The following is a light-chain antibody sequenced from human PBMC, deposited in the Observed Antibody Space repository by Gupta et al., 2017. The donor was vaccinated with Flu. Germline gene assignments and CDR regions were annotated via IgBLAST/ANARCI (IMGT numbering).Light chain of an antibody. J-gene: IGKJ4*01. CDR1: QSLSNNY. CDR3: QQYDTSPLT. V-gene: IGKV3-20*01. CDR2: GAS. Sequence: ERATLSCRASQSLSNNYVAWYQQKPGQSPRLLIYGASSRATGIADRFGGSGSGTDFTLTISGLEAEDFAVYYCQQYDTSPLTFGGGTKVKIK.